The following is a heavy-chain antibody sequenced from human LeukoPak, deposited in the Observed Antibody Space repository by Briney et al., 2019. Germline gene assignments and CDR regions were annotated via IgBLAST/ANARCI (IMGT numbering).Heavy chain of an antibody. CDR2: IYPGDSDT. V-gene: IGHV5-51*01. Sequence: GESLKISCKGSGYSFTSYWIGWVRQMPGKGLEWMGIIYPGDSDTRYSPSFQGQVTISADKSISTAYLQWSSLKASDTAMYYCARFPCGGDRYLVYYFDYWGQGTLVTVSS. CDR3: ARFPCGGDRYLVYYFDY. D-gene: IGHD2-21*02. J-gene: IGHJ4*02. CDR1: GYSFTSYW.